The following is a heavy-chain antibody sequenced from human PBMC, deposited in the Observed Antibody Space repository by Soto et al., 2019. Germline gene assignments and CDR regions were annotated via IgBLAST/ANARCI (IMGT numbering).Heavy chain of an antibody. J-gene: IGHJ5*02. D-gene: IGHD6-13*01. CDR3: TQQQLYWFDP. CDR2: IYYSGST. CDR1: GGSISSYY. V-gene: IGHV4-59*01. Sequence: SETLSLTCTVSGGSISSYYWSWIRQPPGKGLEWIGYIYYSGSTNYNPSLKSRVTISVDTSKNQFSLKLSSVTAADTAVYYCTQQQLYWFDPWGQGTLVTVSS.